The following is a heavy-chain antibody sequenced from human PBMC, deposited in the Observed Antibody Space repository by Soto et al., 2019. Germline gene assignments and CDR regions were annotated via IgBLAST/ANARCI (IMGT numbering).Heavy chain of an antibody. Sequence: EVQLLESGGGLVQPGGSLRLSCAASGFTFSSYAMSWVRQAPGKGLEWVSTISGTGGSTYYADSVKGRFTISRDNSKNTLYLQMNSLRAEDTAVYYCTTTRYYYDSSPLPGYFDYWGQGTLVTVSS. CDR2: ISGTGGST. V-gene: IGHV3-23*01. CDR1: GFTFSSYA. J-gene: IGHJ4*02. CDR3: TTTRYYYDSSPLPGYFDY. D-gene: IGHD3-22*01.